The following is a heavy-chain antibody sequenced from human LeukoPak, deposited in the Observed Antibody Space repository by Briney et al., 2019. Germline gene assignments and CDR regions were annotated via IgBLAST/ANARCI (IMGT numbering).Heavy chain of an antibody. D-gene: IGHD7-27*01. J-gene: IGHJ4*02. CDR3: ARGHILGAFDY. V-gene: IGHV4-59*01. CDR2: IYNSGST. Sequence: PSETLSLTCSVSGGSISNYYWSWIRQSPGKGPEWIGYIYNSGSTNYNPSLKSRVTISVDTSKNQFSLKLSSVTAADTAVYYCARGHILGAFDYWGQGTLVTVSS. CDR1: GGSISNYY.